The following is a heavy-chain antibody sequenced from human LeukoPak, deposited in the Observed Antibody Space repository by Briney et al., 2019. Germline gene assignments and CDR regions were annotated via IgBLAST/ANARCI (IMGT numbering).Heavy chain of an antibody. CDR1: GGSFSGYY. CDR2: INHSGST. Sequence: PSETLSLTCAVYGGSFSGYYWSWIRQPPGKGLEWIGEINHSGSTNYNPSLKSRVTMSVDTSKNQFSLKVNSMTAADTAVYYCARVDYGDYSKDFDYWGQGTLVTVSS. CDR3: ARVDYGDYSKDFDY. V-gene: IGHV4-34*01. D-gene: IGHD4-17*01. J-gene: IGHJ4*02.